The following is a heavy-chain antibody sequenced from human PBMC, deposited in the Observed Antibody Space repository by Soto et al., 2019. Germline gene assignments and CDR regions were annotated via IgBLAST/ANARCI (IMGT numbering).Heavy chain of an antibody. CDR2: ISAYNANT. Sequence: QVQLAQSGAEIKKPGASVKVSCKASGYTFTSYGISWVRQAPGQGLEWMGWISAYNANTDYAQKLQGRVTMTTDTSTSTAYMELRSLRSDDTAVYYCARTGRGYYTVYFDYWGQGTLVTVSS. CDR3: ARTGRGYYTVYFDY. CDR1: GYTFTSYG. J-gene: IGHJ4*02. V-gene: IGHV1-18*01. D-gene: IGHD3-3*01.